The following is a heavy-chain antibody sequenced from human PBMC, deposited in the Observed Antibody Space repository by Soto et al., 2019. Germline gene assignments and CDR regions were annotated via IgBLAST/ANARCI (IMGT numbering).Heavy chain of an antibody. V-gene: IGHV3-23*01. CDR1: GFTFSSYA. CDR2: ISGSGGST. CDR3: AKDKGRGSGWYGARFDY. J-gene: IGHJ4*02. D-gene: IGHD6-19*01. Sequence: GGSLRLSCAASGFTFSSYAMSWVRQAPGKGLEWVSAISGSGGSTYYADSVKGRFTISRDNSKNTLYLQMNSLRAEDTAVYYCAKDKGRGSGWYGARFDYWGQGTLVTVSS.